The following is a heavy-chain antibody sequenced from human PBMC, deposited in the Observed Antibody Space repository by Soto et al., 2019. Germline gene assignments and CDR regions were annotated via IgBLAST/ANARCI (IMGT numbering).Heavy chain of an antibody. CDR3: AKDQASGQGSFDS. CDR2: ISYDGSNQ. CDR1: GFTLSSYE. V-gene: IGHV3-30*18. Sequence: GGSLRLSCAASGFTLSSYEMNWVRQAPGKGLEWVALISYDGSNQYYADSVKGRFTISRDNSTNTLFLQMNRLRADDTAVYYCAKDQASGQGSFDSWGQGTRVTVSS. J-gene: IGHJ4*02.